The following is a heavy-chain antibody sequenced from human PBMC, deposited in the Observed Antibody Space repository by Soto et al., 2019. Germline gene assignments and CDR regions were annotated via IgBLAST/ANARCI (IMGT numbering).Heavy chain of an antibody. CDR1: GDTFNFYS. D-gene: IGHD3-10*01. J-gene: IGHJ4*02. CDR2: VNPIVSMS. CDR3: ASSYGSGYRAVDY. V-gene: IGHV1-69*02. Sequence: QVQLVQSGAEVKRPGSSVKVSCKASGDTFNFYSINWVRQAPGLGLEWMGRVNPIVSMSNYAQKFQGRVTMTADKSTSTAYMELSSLRSEDTGIYYCASSYGSGYRAVDYWGPGALVTVSS.